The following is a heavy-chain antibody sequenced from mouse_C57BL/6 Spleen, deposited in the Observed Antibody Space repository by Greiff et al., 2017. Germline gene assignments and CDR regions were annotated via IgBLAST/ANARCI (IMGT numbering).Heavy chain of an antibody. CDR1: GYTFTSYG. CDR3: ARGDYDVAMDY. CDR2: IYPRSGNT. Sequence: VQLKESGAELARPGASVKLSCKASGYTFTSYGISWVKQRTGQGLEWIGEIYPRSGNTYYNEKFKGKATLTADKSSSTAYMELRSLTSEDSAVYFCARGDYDVAMDYWGQGTSVTVSS. V-gene: IGHV1-81*01. D-gene: IGHD2-4*01. J-gene: IGHJ4*01.